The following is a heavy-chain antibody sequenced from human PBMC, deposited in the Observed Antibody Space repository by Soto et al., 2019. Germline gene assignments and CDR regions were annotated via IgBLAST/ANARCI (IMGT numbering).Heavy chain of an antibody. J-gene: IGHJ4*02. D-gene: IGHD2-15*01. CDR3: ARDNGFCSGGSCYFDY. CDR2: IYYSGST. Sequence: SLTCTVSGGSISSYYWSWIRQPPGKGLEWIGYIYYSGSTNYNPSLKSRVTISVDTSKNQFSLKLSSVTAADTAVYYCARDNGFCSGGSCYFDYWGQGTLVTVSS. CDR1: GGSISSYY. V-gene: IGHV4-59*01.